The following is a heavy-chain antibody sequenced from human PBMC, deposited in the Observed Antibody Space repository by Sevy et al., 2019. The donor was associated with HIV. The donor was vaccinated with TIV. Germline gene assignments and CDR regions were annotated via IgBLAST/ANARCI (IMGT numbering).Heavy chain of an antibody. CDR3: AREAYYYDSREANWFDP. Sequence: GGSLRLSCKTSGFTFSTYAMHWVRQAPGKGLEWVASIGRTPATTYYADSVRDRFTISRDNAKNSLYLEMNSLRDEDTAVYYCAREAYYYDSREANWFDPWGQGTLVTVSS. V-gene: IGHV3-48*02. CDR2: IGRTPATT. CDR1: GFTFSTYA. D-gene: IGHD3-22*01. J-gene: IGHJ5*02.